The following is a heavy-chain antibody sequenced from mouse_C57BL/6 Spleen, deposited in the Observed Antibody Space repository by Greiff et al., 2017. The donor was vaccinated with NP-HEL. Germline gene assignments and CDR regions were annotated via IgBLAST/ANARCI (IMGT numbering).Heavy chain of an antibody. CDR2: ISDGGSYT. J-gene: IGHJ3*01. CDR3: AVDSSGYPAWFAY. D-gene: IGHD3-2*02. Sequence: EVKLVESGGGLVKPGGSLKLSCAASGFTFSSYAMSWVRQTPEKRLEWVATISDGGSYTYYPDNVKGRFTISRYNAKNNLYLQMSHLKSEDTAMYYCAVDSSGYPAWFAYWGQGTLVTVSA. CDR1: GFTFSSYA. V-gene: IGHV5-4*03.